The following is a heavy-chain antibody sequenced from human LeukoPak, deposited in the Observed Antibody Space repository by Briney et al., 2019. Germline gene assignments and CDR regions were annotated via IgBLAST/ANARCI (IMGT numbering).Heavy chain of an antibody. Sequence: PGGSLRLSCAASGFTFSSYEMNWVRQAPGKGLEWVSYISSSGSTIYYADSVKGRFTISRDNAKNSLYLQMNSLRAEDTAVYYCARSYCSSTSCLFDYWGQGTLVTVSS. D-gene: IGHD2-2*01. CDR1: GFTFSSYE. V-gene: IGHV3-48*03. CDR3: ARSYCSSTSCLFDY. J-gene: IGHJ4*02. CDR2: ISSSGSTI.